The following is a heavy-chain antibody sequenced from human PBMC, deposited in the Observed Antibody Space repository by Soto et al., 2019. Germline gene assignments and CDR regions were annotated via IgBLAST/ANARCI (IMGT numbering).Heavy chain of an antibody. CDR1: GFTFSSYG. V-gene: IGHV3-30*18. CDR3: AKDSSGTTFYFDY. J-gene: IGHJ4*02. Sequence: PGGSLRLSCAASGFTFSSYGMHWVRQAPGKGLEWVAVISYDGSNKYYADSVKGRFTISRDNSKNTLYLQMNSLRAEDTAVYYCAKDSSGTTFYFDYWGQGTLVTVSS. D-gene: IGHD1-1*01. CDR2: ISYDGSNK.